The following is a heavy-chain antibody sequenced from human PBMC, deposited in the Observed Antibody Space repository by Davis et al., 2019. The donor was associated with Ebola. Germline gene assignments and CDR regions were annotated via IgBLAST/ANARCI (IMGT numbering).Heavy chain of an antibody. CDR3: ARGGITMMVVPRDYYYGLDV. CDR2: INPNSGGT. J-gene: IGHJ6*02. D-gene: IGHD3-22*01. CDR1: GYTFTGNY. Sequence: ASVKVSCKASGYTFTGNYIQWVRQAPGQGLEWMGRINPNSGGTNYAQKFQGRVTMSRDTSTSTAYMEMSRLRSDDTAVYFCARGGITMMVVPRDYYYGLDVWGQGTTVIVSS. V-gene: IGHV1-2*06.